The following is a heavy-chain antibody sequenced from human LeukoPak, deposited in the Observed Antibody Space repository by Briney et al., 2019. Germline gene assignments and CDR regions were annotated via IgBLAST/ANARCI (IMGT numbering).Heavy chain of an antibody. D-gene: IGHD6-19*01. CDR2: IYHSGST. J-gene: IGHJ4*02. CDR3: ARSVGSSSGWYVGNLYFDY. V-gene: IGHV4-38-2*02. Sequence: PSETLSLTCTVSGYSISSGYYWGWIRQPPGKGLEWIGSIYHSGSTYYNPSLKSRVTISVDTSKNQFSLKLSSVTAADTAVYYCARSVGSSSGWYVGNLYFDYWGQGTLVTVSS. CDR1: GYSISSGYY.